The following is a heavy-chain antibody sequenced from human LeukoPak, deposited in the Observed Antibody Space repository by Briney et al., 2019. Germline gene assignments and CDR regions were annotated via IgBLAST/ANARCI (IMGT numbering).Heavy chain of an antibody. Sequence: GGSLRLSCAASGFTFRSYEMNWVRQAPGKGLEWVSYISSSGSTIYYADSVKGRFTISRDNAKNSPYLQMNSLRAEDTAVYYCASGFWASSGSLDYWGQGTLVTVSS. CDR3: ASGFWASSGSLDY. J-gene: IGHJ4*02. CDR2: ISSSGSTI. D-gene: IGHD3-22*01. V-gene: IGHV3-48*03. CDR1: GFTFRSYE.